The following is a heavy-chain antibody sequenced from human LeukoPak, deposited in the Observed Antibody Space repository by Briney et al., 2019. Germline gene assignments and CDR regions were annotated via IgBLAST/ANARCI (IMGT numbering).Heavy chain of an antibody. Sequence: GGSLRLSCAASGFTFSSYWMHWVRQAPGKGLVWVSRINSDGRSTSFADSVKGRFTISRDNAKNTLYLQMNSLRTEDTAVYYCARGQLYCTGGICYFDYWGQGTLVTVSS. V-gene: IGHV3-74*01. CDR1: GFTFSSYW. CDR3: ARGQLYCTGGICYFDY. J-gene: IGHJ4*02. D-gene: IGHD2-8*02. CDR2: INSDGRST.